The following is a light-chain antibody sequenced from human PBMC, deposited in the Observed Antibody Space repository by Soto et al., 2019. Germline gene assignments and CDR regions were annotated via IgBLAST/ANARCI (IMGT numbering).Light chain of an antibody. J-gene: IGKJ3*01. Sequence: EIVLTRSPATLSLSPGERATLSCKASQSVSSYLAWYQQKPGQAPRLLIYDASNRATGIPARFSGSGSGTDFTLTISSLEPEDFAVYYCQQRSNRPPVTFGPGTKVDIK. CDR2: DAS. CDR1: QSVSSY. V-gene: IGKV3-11*01. CDR3: QQRSNRPPVT.